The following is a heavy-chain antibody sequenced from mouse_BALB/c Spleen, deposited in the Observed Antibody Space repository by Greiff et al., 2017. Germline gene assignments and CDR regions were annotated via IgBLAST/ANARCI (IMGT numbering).Heavy chain of an antibody. CDR2: ISTYYGNT. D-gene: IGHD2-4*01. V-gene: IGHV1-67*01. CDR1: GYTFTDYA. CDR3: ARPSTTMITTEFAY. Sequence: QVQLQQSGPELVRPGVSVKISCKGSGYTFTDYAMHWVKQSHAKSLEWIGVISTYYGNTNYNQKFKGKATMTVDKSSSTAYMELARLTSEDSAIYYCARPSTTMITTEFAYWGQGTLVTVSA. J-gene: IGHJ3*01.